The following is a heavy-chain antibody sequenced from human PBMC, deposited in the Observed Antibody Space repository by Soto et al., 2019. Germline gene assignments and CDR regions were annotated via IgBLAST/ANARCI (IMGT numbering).Heavy chain of an antibody. V-gene: IGHV3-33*08. CDR3: ASEYCSGGRCYYYGMDV. CDR2: IWYDGSNK. Sequence: GGSLRLSCAASGFTFSSYAMHWVRQAPGKGLERVAVIWYDGSNKYYADSVKGRFTISRDNSKNTLYLQMNSLRAEDTAVYYCASEYCSGGRCYYYGMDVWGQGTTVTVSS. J-gene: IGHJ6*02. CDR1: GFTFSSYA. D-gene: IGHD2-15*01.